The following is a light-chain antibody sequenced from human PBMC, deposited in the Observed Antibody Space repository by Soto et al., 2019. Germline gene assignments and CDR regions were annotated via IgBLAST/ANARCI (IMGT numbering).Light chain of an antibody. CDR1: QGINSY. CDR3: QQLNSYPLP. V-gene: IGKV1-9*01. Sequence: DIQLTQSPSFPSASVGDRVTITCRASQGINSYLAWYQQKSWKAPKLLIYAASTLQTGVPSRFSGSESGTEFTLTISSLQPEYFATYYCQQLNSYPLPFGQGTRLESK. J-gene: IGKJ5*01. CDR2: AAS.